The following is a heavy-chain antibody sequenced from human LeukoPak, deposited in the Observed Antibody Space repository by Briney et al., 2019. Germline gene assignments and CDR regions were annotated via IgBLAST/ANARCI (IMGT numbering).Heavy chain of an antibody. CDR1: GFTFSSYA. J-gene: IGHJ3*02. V-gene: IGHV3-23*01. Sequence: GGSLRLSCAASGFTFSSYAMSWVRQAPGKGLEWVSAISGSGGSTYYADSVKGRFTISRDNSKNTLYLQMNSLRAEDTAVYYCAKDLPILWFGESLFPAFDIWGQGTMVTVSS. CDR2: ISGSGGST. CDR3: AKDLPILWFGESLFPAFDI. D-gene: IGHD3-10*01.